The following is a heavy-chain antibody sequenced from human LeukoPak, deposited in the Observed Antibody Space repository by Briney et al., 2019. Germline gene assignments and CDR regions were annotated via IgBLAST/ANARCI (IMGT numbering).Heavy chain of an antibody. V-gene: IGHV3-23*01. J-gene: IGHJ6*02. CDR2: ISGSGGST. CDR3: AKDLIGYSYGRPLGMDV. Sequence: GGSLRLSCAASGFTFTNYAMSWVRQAPGKGLEWVSGISGSGGSTYYADSVKGRFTISRDNSKNTLYLQMNSLRAEDTAVYYCAKDLIGYSYGRPLGMDVWGQGTTVTVSS. D-gene: IGHD5-18*01. CDR1: GFTFTNYA.